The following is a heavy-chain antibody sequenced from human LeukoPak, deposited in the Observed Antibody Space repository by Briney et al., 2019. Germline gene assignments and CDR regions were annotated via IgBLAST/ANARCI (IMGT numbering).Heavy chain of an antibody. D-gene: IGHD3-10*01. CDR2: INPSGGST. CDR3: ARDPGVTMVRGVIPIDYYYYYYMDV. J-gene: IGHJ6*03. Sequence: ASVKVSCKASGYTFTSYYMHWVRQAPGQGLEWMGTINPSGGSTSYAQKFQGRVTMTRDTSTSTVYMELSSLRSEDTAVYYCARDPGVTMVRGVIPIDYYYYYYMDVWGKGTTVTVSS. CDR1: GYTFTSYY. V-gene: IGHV1-46*01.